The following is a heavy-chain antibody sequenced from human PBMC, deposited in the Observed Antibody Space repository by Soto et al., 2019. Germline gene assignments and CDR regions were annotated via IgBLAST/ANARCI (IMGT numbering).Heavy chain of an antibody. CDR2: ISGRSGVP. J-gene: IGHJ5*02. CDR1: GLTLRSYA. Sequence: PGGSLRLSCAGSGLTLRSYAMTWIRQTPEKGLEWVSTISGRSGVPSYADCVNGRFTVSRDNSKNTLYLQMNSLRPDDTAIYYCAKGGPFTGGFDPWGQGTLVTVSS. V-gene: IGHV3-23*01. CDR3: AKGGPFTGGFDP. D-gene: IGHD3-16*01.